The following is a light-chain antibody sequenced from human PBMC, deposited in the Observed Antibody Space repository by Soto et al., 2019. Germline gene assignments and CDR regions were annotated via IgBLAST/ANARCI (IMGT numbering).Light chain of an antibody. J-gene: IGLJ2*01. CDR1: SSNIGSNS. CDR3: AAWDDTLNGHVV. CDR2: STN. V-gene: IGLV1-44*01. Sequence: QSVLTQPPSASGTPGQRVTISCSGSSSNIGSNSANWYQQLQGTAPKLVMYSTNPRPSGVPDRFSGSKSGTSASLALSDLQAEDESDYYCAAWDDTLNGHVVFGGGTKLTVL.